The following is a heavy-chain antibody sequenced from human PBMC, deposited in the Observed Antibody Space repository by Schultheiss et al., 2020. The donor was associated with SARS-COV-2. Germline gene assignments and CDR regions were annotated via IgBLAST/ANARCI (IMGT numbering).Heavy chain of an antibody. CDR1: GYSFSSYY. D-gene: IGHD1-26*01. J-gene: IGHJ6*02. Sequence: GESLKISCKGLGYSFSSYYIVWVRQMPGKGLEWMGIIYPGDSDTRYSPSFQGQVTISADKSISTAYLQWSSLKASDTAMYYCARHKVGQGGSLSGGMDVWGQGTTVTVAS. CDR2: IYPGDSDT. CDR3: ARHKVGQGGSLSGGMDV. V-gene: IGHV5-51*01.